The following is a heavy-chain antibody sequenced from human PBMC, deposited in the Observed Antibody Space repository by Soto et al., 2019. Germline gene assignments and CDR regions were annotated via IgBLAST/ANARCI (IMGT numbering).Heavy chain of an antibody. Sequence: EVQLLESGGHFVHPGGSLRLSCAASGFTFSDYAMIWIRQVPGKGLQGVSGLYGSGRGIHYAESVKGRFTISRDNSAYAVYLQMNNLRVEDSAIYYCAKDAVSRDGVWLAHVWGQGTVVTVSS. J-gene: IGHJ4*02. V-gene: IGHV3-23*01. CDR3: AKDAVSRDGVWLAHV. CDR2: LYGSGRGI. D-gene: IGHD5-12*01. CDR1: GFTFSDYA.